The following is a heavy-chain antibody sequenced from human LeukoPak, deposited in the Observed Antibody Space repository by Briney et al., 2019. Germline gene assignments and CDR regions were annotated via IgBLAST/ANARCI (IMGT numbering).Heavy chain of an antibody. V-gene: IGHV4-39*01. J-gene: IGHJ4*02. D-gene: IGHD6-6*01. CDR3: ASPSSSSSTYDY. CDR1: GGSISSSTYY. Sequence: SETLSLTCTVSGGSISSSTYYWGWIRQPPGKGLEWIVSINYSGSTYYNPSLKSRVTISVDTSKSQFSLKLSSVTAADTAVYYCASPSSSSSTYDYWGQGALVTVSS. CDR2: INYSGST.